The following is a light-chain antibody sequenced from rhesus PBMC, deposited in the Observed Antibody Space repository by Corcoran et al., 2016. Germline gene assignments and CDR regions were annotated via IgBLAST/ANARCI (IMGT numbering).Light chain of an antibody. CDR2: RTS. Sequence: DIKMTQSPSSLSASAGDRVTITCRASQDIGDHLSWYQQTPGKPPKRLIYRTSTLESRVPSRFSVRRSGTDFTLTISSLQPEDVVTNYCLQGYSTPLTFGGETTVEIK. CDR1: QDIGDH. CDR3: LQGYSTPLT. J-gene: IGKJ4*01. V-gene: IGKV1-36*02.